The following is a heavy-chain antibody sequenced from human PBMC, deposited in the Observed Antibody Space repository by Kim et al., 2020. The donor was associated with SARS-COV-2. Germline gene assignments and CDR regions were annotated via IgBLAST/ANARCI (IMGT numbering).Heavy chain of an antibody. CDR3: ARVRRYMFNYFDY. CDR1: GFTFSSYW. V-gene: IGHV3-7*03. Sequence: GGSLRLSCAASGFTFSSYWMSWVRQAPGKGLEWVANIKQDGSEKYYVDSVKGRFTISRDNAKNSLYLQMNSLRAEDTAVYYCARVRRYMFNYFDYWGQGTLVTVSS. CDR2: IKQDGSEK. D-gene: IGHD1-20*01. J-gene: IGHJ4*02.